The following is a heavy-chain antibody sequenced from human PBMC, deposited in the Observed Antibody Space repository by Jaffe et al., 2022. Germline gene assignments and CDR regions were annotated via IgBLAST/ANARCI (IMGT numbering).Heavy chain of an antibody. CDR3: ARDSTTYDFWSGYSLDAFDF. Sequence: EVQLVESGGGLVQPGGSLRLSCAASGFTFSNYWMSWVRQAPGKGLEWVANIKEDGSEKYYVDSVKGRFTISRDNAKNSLYLQMNSLRAEDTALYYCARDSTTYDFWSGYSLDAFDFWGQGTMVTVSS. D-gene: IGHD3-3*01. CDR1: GFTFSNYW. CDR2: IKEDGSEK. V-gene: IGHV3-7*01. J-gene: IGHJ3*01.